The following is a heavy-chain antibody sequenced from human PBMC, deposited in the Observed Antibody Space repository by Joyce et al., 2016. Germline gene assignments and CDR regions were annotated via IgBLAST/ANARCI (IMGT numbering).Heavy chain of an antibody. CDR1: GDTITYRQ. CDR2: ITVFSGNT. D-gene: IGHD4-23*01. CDR3: TRGFGGHGHGGLPSKLTPHSFDL. V-gene: IGHV1-45*01. J-gene: IGHJ3*01. Sequence: QMQLVQSGAEVMKTGSSVKISCRDSGDTITYRQPHWVRLAPGQAPEWMGRITVFSGNTNYAQKFQDRVTLTRDRSMTTGYLALSNLTSEDTAIYYCTRGFGGHGHGGLPSKLTPHSFDLWGQGTMVTVSS.